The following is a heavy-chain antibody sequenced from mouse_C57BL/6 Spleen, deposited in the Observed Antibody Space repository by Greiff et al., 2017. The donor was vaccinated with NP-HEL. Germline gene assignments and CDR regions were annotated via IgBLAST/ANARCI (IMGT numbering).Heavy chain of an antibody. V-gene: IGHV1-80*01. CDR2: IYPGDGDT. D-gene: IGHD1-1*01. CDR1: GYAFSSYW. J-gene: IGHJ2*01. Sequence: QVQLQQSGAELVKPGASVKISCKASGYAFSSYWMNWVKQRPGKGLEWIGQIYPGDGDTNYNGKFKGKATLTADKSSSTAYMQLSSLTSEDSAVYFWARILRSYYFDDWGQGTTLTVSS. CDR3: ARILRSYYFDD.